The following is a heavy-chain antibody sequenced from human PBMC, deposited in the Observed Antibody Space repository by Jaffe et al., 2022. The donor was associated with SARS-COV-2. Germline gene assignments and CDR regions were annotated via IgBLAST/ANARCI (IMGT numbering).Heavy chain of an antibody. D-gene: IGHD6-6*01. V-gene: IGHV1-18*01. Sequence: QVQLVQSGAEVKKPGASVKVSCKASGYTFTTYGISWVRQAPGQGLEWMGWISAYNGNTNRAQKFQGRVSMTTDTSASTAYMELRSLRSDDTAVYYCARDIQQLVGLKYWGQGTPVTVSS. CDR2: ISAYNGNT. J-gene: IGHJ4*02. CDR1: GYTFTTYG. CDR3: ARDIQQLVGLKY.